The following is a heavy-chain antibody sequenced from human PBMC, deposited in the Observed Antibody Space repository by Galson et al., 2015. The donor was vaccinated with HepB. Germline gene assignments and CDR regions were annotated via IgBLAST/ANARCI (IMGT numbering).Heavy chain of an antibody. CDR3: AADLRTVTTYYYYYGMDV. Sequence: SVKVSCKASGFTFTSSAVQWVRQARGQRLEWIGWIVVGSGNTNYAQKFQERVTITRDMSTSTAYMELSSLRSEDTAVYYCAADLRTVTTYYYYYGMDVWGQGTTVTVSS. J-gene: IGHJ6*02. V-gene: IGHV1-58*01. D-gene: IGHD4-17*01. CDR1: GFTFTSSA. CDR2: IVVGSGNT.